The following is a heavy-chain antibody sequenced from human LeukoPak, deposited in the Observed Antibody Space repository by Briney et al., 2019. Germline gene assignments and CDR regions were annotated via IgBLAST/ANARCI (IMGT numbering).Heavy chain of an antibody. J-gene: IGHJ3*02. CDR2: ISYIGST. CDR3: ARDLVTVTKGFDI. Sequence: PSETLSLTCAVSADSFSSHYWTWIRQPPGKGLEWIGYISYIGSTDYNPSLKSRVTISIDTSKNQFSPKLSSVTAADTAVYYSARDLVTVTKGFDIWGQGTMVSVSS. D-gene: IGHD4-17*01. CDR1: ADSFSSHY. V-gene: IGHV4-59*11.